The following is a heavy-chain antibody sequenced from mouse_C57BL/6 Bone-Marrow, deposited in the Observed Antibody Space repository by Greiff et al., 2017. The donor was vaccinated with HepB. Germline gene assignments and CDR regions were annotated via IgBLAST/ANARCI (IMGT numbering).Heavy chain of an antibody. CDR3: VRHGERRLGVFAY. J-gene: IGHJ3*01. V-gene: IGHV10-1*01. Sequence: EVKLVESGGGLVQPKGSLKLSCAASGFSFNTYAMNWVRQAPGKGLEWVARIRSKSNNYATYYADSVKDRFTISRADSESMLYLQMNNLKTEDTAMYYCVRHGERRLGVFAYWGQGTLVTVSA. CDR1: GFSFNTYA. CDR2: IRSKSNNYAT.